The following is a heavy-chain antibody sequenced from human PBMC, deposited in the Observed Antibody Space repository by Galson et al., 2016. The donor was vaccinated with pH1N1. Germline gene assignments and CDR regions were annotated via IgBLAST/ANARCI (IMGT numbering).Heavy chain of an antibody. J-gene: IGHJ4*02. CDR2: SLKPDDTT. CDR3: VTGAWLDF. V-gene: IGHV3-23*01. CDR1: GFDFRNFD. Sequence: SLRLSCAASGFDFRNFDMSWVRQPPGKGLEWVSVSLKPDDTTHYTDSVQGRFTISRDDSRSILYLQITRLRVEDTALHYCVTGAWLDFWGQGARVTVSS. D-gene: IGHD6-19*01.